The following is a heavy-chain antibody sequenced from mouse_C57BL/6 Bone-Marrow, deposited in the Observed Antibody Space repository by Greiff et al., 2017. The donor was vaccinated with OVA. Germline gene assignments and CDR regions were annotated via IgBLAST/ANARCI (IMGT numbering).Heavy chain of an antibody. CDR3: ARRYYSNYEGFAY. D-gene: IGHD2-5*01. CDR1: GYAFSSYW. J-gene: IGHJ3*01. CDR2: IYPGDGDP. Sequence: QVQLQQSGAELVKPGASVKISCKASGYAFSSYWMNWVKQRPGKGLEWIGQIYPGDGDPNYNGKFKGKATLTADKSSSTAYMQLSSLTSEDSAVYFCARRYYSNYEGFAYWGQGTLVTVSA. V-gene: IGHV1-80*01.